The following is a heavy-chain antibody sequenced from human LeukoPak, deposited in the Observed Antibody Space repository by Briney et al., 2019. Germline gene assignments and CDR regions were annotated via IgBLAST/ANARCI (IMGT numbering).Heavy chain of an antibody. CDR1: GGSFSDYY. V-gene: IGHV4-34*01. CDR3: ARRLYQLSRYAFDI. D-gene: IGHD3-3*01. CDR2: INHSGRN. J-gene: IGHJ3*02. Sequence: ASETLSLTCAVYGGSFSDYYWSWIRQPPGKGLEWIGEINHSGRNNYNPSLKSRVTISVDTSKNQFSLRLSSVTAADTAVYYCARRLYQLSRYAFDIWGQGTMVTVSS.